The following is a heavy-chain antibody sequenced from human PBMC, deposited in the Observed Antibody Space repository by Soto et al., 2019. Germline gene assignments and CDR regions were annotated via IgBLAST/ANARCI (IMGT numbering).Heavy chain of an antibody. CDR2: ISGSGGNT. D-gene: IGHD3-22*01. Sequence: GGSLRLSCAASGFTFSSYTMSWVRQSPGKGLEWVSAISGSGGNTYYAGSVKGRFAISRDNSKNTLYLQMNSLRAEDTAVYYCSKDGSYYDSPTESDYWGQGTLVTVSS. J-gene: IGHJ4*02. CDR1: GFTFSSYT. V-gene: IGHV3-23*01. CDR3: SKDGSYYDSPTESDY.